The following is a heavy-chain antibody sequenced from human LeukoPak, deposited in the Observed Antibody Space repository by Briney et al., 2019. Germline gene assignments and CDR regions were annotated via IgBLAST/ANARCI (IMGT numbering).Heavy chain of an antibody. J-gene: IGHJ4*02. V-gene: IGHV3-15*01. CDR2: IKSKTDGGTT. CDR3: TTEYELYYASSGGAYYFDY. CDR1: GFTFSNAW. Sequence: PGGSLRLSCAASGFTFSNAWMSWVRQAPGKGLEWVGRIKSKTDGGTTDYAAPVKGRFTISRDDSKNTLYLQMNSLKTEDTAVYYCTTEYELYYASSGGAYYFDYWGQGTLVTVSS. D-gene: IGHD3-22*01.